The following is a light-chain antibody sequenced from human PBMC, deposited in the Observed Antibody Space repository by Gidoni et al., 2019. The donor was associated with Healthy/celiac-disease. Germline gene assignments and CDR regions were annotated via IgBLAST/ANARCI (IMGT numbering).Light chain of an antibody. J-gene: IGKJ4*01. CDR2: GAS. CDR1: QSVSSN. CDR3: QQYNNWPPLT. V-gene: IGKV3-15*01. Sequence: LVMPPSPATLSVSPGESATLSCRASQSVSSNLAWYQQKPGQAPRLLIYGASTRATCSPARFSGSGSGTEFTLTISSLQSEDFAVYYCQQYNNWPPLTFXGXTKVEIK.